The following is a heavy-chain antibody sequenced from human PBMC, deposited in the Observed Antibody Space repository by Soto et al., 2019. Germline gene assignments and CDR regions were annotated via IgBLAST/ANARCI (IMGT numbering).Heavy chain of an antibody. CDR3: ARTLYSYGPRFDY. D-gene: IGHD5-18*01. CDR1: GGSISSSSYY. V-gene: IGHV4-39*07. Sequence: SETLSLTCTVSGGSISSSSYYWGWIRQPPGKGLEWIGSIYYSGSTNYNPSLKSRVTISVDTSKNQFSLKLSSVTAADTAVYYCARTLYSYGPRFDYWGQGTLVTVSS. CDR2: IYYSGST. J-gene: IGHJ4*02.